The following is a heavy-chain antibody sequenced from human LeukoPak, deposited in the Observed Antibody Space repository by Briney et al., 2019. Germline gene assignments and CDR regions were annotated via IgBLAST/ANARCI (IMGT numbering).Heavy chain of an antibody. CDR3: ARGPPVRGGSGAYYMDV. D-gene: IGHD3-10*01. Sequence: ASVKVSCKASGYTLTSYDINWVRQATGQGLEWMGWMNPNSGNTGYAQKFQGRVTMTRNTSISTAYMELSSLRSEDTAVYYCARGPPVRGGSGAYYMDVWGKGTTVTISS. J-gene: IGHJ6*03. V-gene: IGHV1-8*01. CDR1: GYTLTSYD. CDR2: MNPNSGNT.